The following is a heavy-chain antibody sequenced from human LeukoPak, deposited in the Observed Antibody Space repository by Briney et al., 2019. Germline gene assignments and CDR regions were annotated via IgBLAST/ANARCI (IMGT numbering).Heavy chain of an antibody. CDR3: AKALDGDYVISLDY. J-gene: IGHJ4*02. D-gene: IGHD4-17*01. CDR2: ISGSGGST. Sequence: KPGGSLRLSCAASGFTFSSYAMSWVRQAPGKGLEWVLAISGSGGSTYYADSVKGRFTVSRDNSRNTLYLQMNSLRAEDTALYYCAKALDGDYVISLDYWGQGTLVTVSS. V-gene: IGHV3-23*01. CDR1: GFTFSSYA.